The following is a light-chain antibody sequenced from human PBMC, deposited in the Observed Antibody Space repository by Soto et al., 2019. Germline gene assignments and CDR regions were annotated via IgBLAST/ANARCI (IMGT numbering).Light chain of an antibody. Sequence: IVLTQSPGTLSLSPGERVTLSCRASQSVTSNFLGWYQQRPGQAPRLLIYGGSSRATGIPDRFSGSGYGTDFTLTISRLEPEDFAVYYCHHYGNSVYTFGQGTKLEIK. V-gene: IGKV3-20*01. CDR1: QSVTSNF. J-gene: IGKJ2*01. CDR3: HHYGNSVYT. CDR2: GGS.